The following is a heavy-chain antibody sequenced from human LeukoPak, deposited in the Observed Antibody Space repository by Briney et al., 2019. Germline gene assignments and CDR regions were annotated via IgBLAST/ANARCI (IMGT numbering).Heavy chain of an antibody. CDR2: IGPAGDT. CDR3: ATNLEYDFWSGYSSYYYYGMDV. J-gene: IGHJ6*02. Sequence: GGSLRLSCAASGFTFSAYDMHWVRQATGKGLEWVSSIGPAGDTYYPGSVKGRFTVSRENAKTSLYLQMSSLRAEDTAVYYCATNLEYDFWSGYSSYYYYGMDVWGQGTTVTVSS. V-gene: IGHV3-13*01. D-gene: IGHD3-3*01. CDR1: GFTFSAYD.